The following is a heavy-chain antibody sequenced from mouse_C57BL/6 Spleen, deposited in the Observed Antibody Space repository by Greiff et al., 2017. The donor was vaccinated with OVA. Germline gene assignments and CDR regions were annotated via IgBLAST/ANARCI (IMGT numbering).Heavy chain of an antibody. Sequence: DVMLVESGGDLVKPGGSLKLSCAASGFTFSSYGMSWVRQTPDKRLEWVATISSGGSYTYYPDSVKGRFTISRDNAKNTLYLQMSSLKSEDTAMYYCARQHYYGSSYFDYWGQGTTLTVSS. CDR1: GFTFSSYG. CDR2: ISSGGSYT. D-gene: IGHD1-1*01. CDR3: ARQHYYGSSYFDY. V-gene: IGHV5-6*02. J-gene: IGHJ2*01.